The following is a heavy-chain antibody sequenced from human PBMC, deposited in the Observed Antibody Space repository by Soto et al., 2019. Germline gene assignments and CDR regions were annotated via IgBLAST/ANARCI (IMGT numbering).Heavy chain of an antibody. V-gene: IGHV4-61*01. Sequence: QVQLQESGPGLVKPSETLSLTCTVSGGSVSSGSYYWSWIRQPPGKGLEWIGYIYYRGSTNYNPSLKSRVTISVDTSKNQFSLKLSSVTAADTAVYYCARGRYDLYYGMDVWGQGTTVTVSS. CDR1: GGSVSSGSYY. CDR2: IYYRGST. J-gene: IGHJ6*02. D-gene: IGHD3-3*01. CDR3: ARGRYDLYYGMDV.